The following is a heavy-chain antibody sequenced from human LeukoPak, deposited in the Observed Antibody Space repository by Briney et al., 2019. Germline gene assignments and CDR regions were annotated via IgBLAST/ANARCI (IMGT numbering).Heavy chain of an antibody. Sequence: SVTLSLTCTVSGGSISSYYWSWIRQPPGKGLEWIGYIYYSGSTNYNPSLKSRVTISVDTSKNQFSLKLSSVTAADTAVYYCAIGFGEDYYYYYMDVWGKGTTVTVSS. J-gene: IGHJ6*03. D-gene: IGHD3-10*01. CDR2: IYYSGST. V-gene: IGHV4-59*01. CDR3: AIGFGEDYYYYYMDV. CDR1: GGSISSYY.